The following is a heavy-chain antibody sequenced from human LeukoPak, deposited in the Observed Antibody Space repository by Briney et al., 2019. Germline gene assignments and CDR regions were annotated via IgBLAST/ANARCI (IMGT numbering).Heavy chain of an antibody. V-gene: IGHV4-59*01. J-gene: IGHJ4*02. CDR3: ARAGTKTNGLDY. Sequence: KASETLSLICTLSGGSISIYYWRWIRRPTQKGLEWIGYIYYSGKTNYSPALQSRDTIHVATSNNQFSLWLSSVSAGDTAMYYCARAGTKTNGLDYWGQGTLVTVSS. CDR1: GGSISIYY. CDR2: IYYSGKT. D-gene: IGHD2-8*01.